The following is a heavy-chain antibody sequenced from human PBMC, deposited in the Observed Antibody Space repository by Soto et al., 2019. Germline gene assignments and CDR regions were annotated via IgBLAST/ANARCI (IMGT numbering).Heavy chain of an antibody. V-gene: IGHV3-7*01. CDR2: IKQDGGEK. Sequence: EVQLVESGGGLVQPGGSLTLSCAASVFTFSNYWMTWVRQAPGKGLEWVANIKQDGGEKYYVDSVKGRFTISRNNAKNSLYLQMNSLRAEDTAVYYCARVIRFSFNWFDLWGQGTLVTVSS. CDR1: VFTFSNYW. CDR3: ARVIRFSFNWFDL. D-gene: IGHD2-21*01. J-gene: IGHJ5*02.